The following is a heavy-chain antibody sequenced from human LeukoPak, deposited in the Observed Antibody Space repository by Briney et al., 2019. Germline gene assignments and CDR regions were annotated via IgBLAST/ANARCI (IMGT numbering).Heavy chain of an antibody. D-gene: IGHD5-12*01. CDR2: ITATSSNT. V-gene: IGHV3-23*01. CDR1: GFTFSSYA. J-gene: IGHJ4*02. CDR3: ARGPSGYHNT. Sequence: PGGSLRLSCAASGFTFSSYAMSWVRQAPGKGLEWVSAITATSSNTYDADSVQGRFIISRDNSKNTLYLQMNSLRPEDTAIYYCARGPSGYHNTGGQGTLVTVSS.